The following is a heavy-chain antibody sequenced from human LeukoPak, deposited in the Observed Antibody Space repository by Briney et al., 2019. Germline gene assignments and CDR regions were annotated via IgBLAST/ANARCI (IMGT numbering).Heavy chain of an antibody. D-gene: IGHD3-22*01. CDR3: ARGPYYYDSSGYYNFYCYGMDV. J-gene: IGHJ6*02. CDR2: INHSGST. V-gene: IGHV4-34*01. CDR1: GGSFSGYY. Sequence: SETLSLTCAVYGGSFSGYYWSWIRQPPGKGLEWIGEINHSGSTNYNPSLKSRVTISVDTSKNQFSLKLSSVTAADTAVYYCARGPYYYDSSGYYNFYCYGMDVWGQGTTVTVSS.